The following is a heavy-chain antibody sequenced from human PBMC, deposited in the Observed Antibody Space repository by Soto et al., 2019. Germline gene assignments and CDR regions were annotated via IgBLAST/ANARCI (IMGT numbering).Heavy chain of an antibody. CDR3: ARQGGAYCTNGVCPYYYYGMDV. J-gene: IGHJ6*02. Sequence: GESLKISCKGSGYSFTSYCIGWVRQMPGKGLEWMGIIYPGDSDTRYSPSFQGQVTISADKSISTAYLQWSSLKASDTAMYYCARQGGAYCTNGVCPYYYYGMDVWGQGTTVTVSS. D-gene: IGHD2-8*01. CDR2: IYPGDSDT. CDR1: GYSFTSYC. V-gene: IGHV5-51*01.